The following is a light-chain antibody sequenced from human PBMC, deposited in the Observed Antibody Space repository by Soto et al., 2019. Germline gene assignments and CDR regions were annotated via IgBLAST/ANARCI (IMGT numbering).Light chain of an antibody. CDR1: SSDVGGYNF. Sequence: QSVLTQPASVSGSPGQSITISCTGTSSDVGGYNFVSWYQQHPGKAPKLMIYEVNKRPSGVPDRFSGSKSGNTASLTVSGLQPEDEADYYCSSYAGSSNVFGTGTKVTVL. CDR2: EVN. CDR3: SSYAGSSNV. V-gene: IGLV2-8*01. J-gene: IGLJ1*01.